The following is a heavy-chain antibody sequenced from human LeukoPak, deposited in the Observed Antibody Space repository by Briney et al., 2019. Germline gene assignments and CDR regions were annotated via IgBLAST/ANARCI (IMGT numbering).Heavy chain of an antibody. J-gene: IGHJ6*03. Sequence: GASVKVSCKASGGTFSSYAISWVRQAPGQGLEWMGGIIPIFGTANYAQKFQGRVTITADESTSTAYMELSSLRSEDTAVYYCARDRGIFGVVRYYYYMDVWGKGITVTVSS. CDR2: IIPIFGTA. D-gene: IGHD3-3*01. V-gene: IGHV1-69*13. CDR1: GGTFSSYA. CDR3: ARDRGIFGVVRYYYYMDV.